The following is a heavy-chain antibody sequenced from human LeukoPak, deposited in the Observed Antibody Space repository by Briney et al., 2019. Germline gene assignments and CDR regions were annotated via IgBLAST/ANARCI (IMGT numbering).Heavy chain of an antibody. V-gene: IGHV4-39*07. Sequence: SETLSLTCTVSGGSISSSSYYWGWIRQPPGKGLEWIGSIYYSGSTYYNPSLKSRVTISVDTSKNQFSLKLSSVTAADTAVYYCASFLGYCTSGVCYTNALDIWGQGTMVTVSS. J-gene: IGHJ3*02. CDR2: IYYSGST. D-gene: IGHD2-8*01. CDR3: ASFLGYCTSGVCYTNALDI. CDR1: GGSISSSSYY.